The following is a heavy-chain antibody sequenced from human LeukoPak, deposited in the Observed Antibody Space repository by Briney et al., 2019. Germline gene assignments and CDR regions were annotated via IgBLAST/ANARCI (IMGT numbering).Heavy chain of an antibody. CDR2: ISYDGSNK. CDR3: ARDTDCSGGSCYGSNAFDI. Sequence: PGGSLRLSCAASGFTFSSYAMHWVRQAPGKGLEWVAVISYDGSNKYYADSVKGRFTISRDNSKNTLYLQMNGLRAEDTAVYYCARDTDCSGGSCYGSNAFDIWGQGTMVTVSS. J-gene: IGHJ3*02. CDR1: GFTFSSYA. D-gene: IGHD2-15*01. V-gene: IGHV3-30-3*01.